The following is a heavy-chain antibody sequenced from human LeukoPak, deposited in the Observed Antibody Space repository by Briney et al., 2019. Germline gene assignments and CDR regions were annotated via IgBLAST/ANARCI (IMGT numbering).Heavy chain of an antibody. Sequence: ASVKVSCKISGFGLSVLSIHWMRQAPGKGLEWVGGIRPETGEPIYAQKFQGRVTVTEDTVTDTGYMEPSSLTSEDTAMYYCARTYSSSWSYCDSWGQGTLVTVSS. CDR1: GFGLSVLS. J-gene: IGHJ4*02. CDR3: ARTYSSSWSYCDS. CDR2: IRPETGEP. D-gene: IGHD6-13*01. V-gene: IGHV1-24*01.